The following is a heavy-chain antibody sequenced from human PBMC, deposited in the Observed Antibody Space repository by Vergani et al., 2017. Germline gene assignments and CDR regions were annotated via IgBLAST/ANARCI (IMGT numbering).Heavy chain of an antibody. V-gene: IGHV4-34*01. CDR2: IDHTGRP. CDR1: GASFTSYH. CDR3: ARVNTETNGQLYYYYYMDV. D-gene: IGHD4-11*01. J-gene: IGHJ6*03. Sequence: QVQLQQWGGGLLKPSETLSLTCVVNGASFTSYHWTWIRQSPGEGLEWVGDIDHTGRPDYNPSLKSRLTMSVDKSRNQFSLTLNSVTATDTAIYFCARVNTETNGQLYYYYYMDVWGQGTAVTVS.